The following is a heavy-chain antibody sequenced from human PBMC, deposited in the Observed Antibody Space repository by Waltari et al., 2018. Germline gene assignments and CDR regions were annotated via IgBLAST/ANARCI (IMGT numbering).Heavy chain of an antibody. CDR3: ARVPPGPHSSGWYADFDY. CDR2: SNPNSGGT. Sequence: QVQLVQAGAEVKKPGASVKVSCKASGYTFTGSYMHWVRQAPGHGLEWMGRSNPNSGGTKDAQKFQGRVTMTRDTSISTAYMELSRLRADDTAVYYCARVPPGPHSSGWYADFDYWGQGTLVTVSS. D-gene: IGHD6-19*01. CDR1: GYTFTGSY. J-gene: IGHJ4*02. V-gene: IGHV1-2*06.